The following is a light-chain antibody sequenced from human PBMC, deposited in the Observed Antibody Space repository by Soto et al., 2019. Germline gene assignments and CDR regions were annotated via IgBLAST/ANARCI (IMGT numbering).Light chain of an antibody. J-gene: IGKJ3*01. CDR3: QQYYNTPFT. CDR2: WAS. CDR1: QSILYSSSNKNY. Sequence: DIVMTQSPDSLAVSLGERATINCKSSQSILYSSSNKNYLAWYQQKPGQPPKLLIYWASTRDSGVPDRFSGSGFGTDFTLTISSLQAEDVAVYYCQQYYNTPFTFGPGTTVDIK. V-gene: IGKV4-1*01.